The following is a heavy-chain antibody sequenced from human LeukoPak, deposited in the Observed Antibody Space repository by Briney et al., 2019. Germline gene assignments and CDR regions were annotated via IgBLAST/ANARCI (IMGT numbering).Heavy chain of an antibody. CDR3: GKHDSASDY. CDR2: IRSDGSGE. Sequence: GGSLRLSCVASGFIFSDYGMHWVRQAPGKGLEWVAFIRSDGSGEYYTGSVRGRFTISRDNSKNTLYVQMNSLRLEDTAVYYCGKHDSASDYWGRGTLVTVSS. V-gene: IGHV3-30*02. CDR1: GFIFSDYG. D-gene: IGHD1-26*01. J-gene: IGHJ4*02.